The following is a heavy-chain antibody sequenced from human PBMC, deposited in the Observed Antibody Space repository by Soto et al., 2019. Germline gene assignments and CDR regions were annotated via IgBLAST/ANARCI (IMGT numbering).Heavy chain of an antibody. Sequence: QLQLQESGPGLVKPSETLSLTCTVSGGSISSSSYYWGWIRQPPGKGLEWIGSIYYSGSTYYNPSLKSRVTISVDTSKNQFSLKLSSVTAADTAVYYCARRNFFCSSTSCLVANWYFDLWGRGTLVTVSS. CDR1: GGSISSSSYY. CDR3: ARRNFFCSSTSCLVANWYFDL. V-gene: IGHV4-39*01. CDR2: IYYSGST. D-gene: IGHD2-2*01. J-gene: IGHJ2*01.